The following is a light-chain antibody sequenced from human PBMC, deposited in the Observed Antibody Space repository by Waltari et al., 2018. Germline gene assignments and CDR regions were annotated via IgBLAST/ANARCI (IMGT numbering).Light chain of an antibody. J-gene: IGLJ3*02. CDR1: RGHSTNA. V-gene: IGLV4-69*01. CDR2: VNSDGSH. CDR3: QTGGHGTWV. Sequence: QLVLTQSPSASASLGASVKLTCTLSRGHSTNAIAWLQKRPEKGPRFVMKVNSDGSHSKGDEIPDRFSSSSSGAERYLTISSLQSEDEADYYCQTGGHGTWVFGGGTKLTVL.